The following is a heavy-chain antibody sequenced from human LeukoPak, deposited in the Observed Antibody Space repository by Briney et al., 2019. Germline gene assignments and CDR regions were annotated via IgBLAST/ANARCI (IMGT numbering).Heavy chain of an antibody. CDR3: ARDNSVGDNAWWFDP. J-gene: IGHJ5*02. Sequence: GASVKVSCKASGYTFTSYDINWGRQATGQGLEWMGWMNPNRGNAGDAQKFQGRVTMTRDMSTSTDYMELSSLRSEDTAIYYCARDNSVGDNAWWFDPWGQGTLVTVSS. V-gene: IGHV1-8*02. D-gene: IGHD1-26*01. CDR2: MNPNRGNA. CDR1: GYTFTSYD.